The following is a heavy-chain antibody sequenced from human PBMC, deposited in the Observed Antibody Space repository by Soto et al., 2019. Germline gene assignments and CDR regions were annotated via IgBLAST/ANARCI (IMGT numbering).Heavy chain of an antibody. CDR2: IAQDGSEE. CDR1: GFTFYSYW. D-gene: IGHD2-8*01. CDR3: ATANRGFSPTY. Sequence: EVQLVESGGGVVQPGGSLRLSCAASGFTFYSYWMSWVRQAPGRGLESVANIAQDGSEEYYVDSVKGRFTISRDNVRNSLYLQMNSLRAEDTAMYFCATANRGFSPTYWGKGTLVTVSS. V-gene: IGHV3-7*01. J-gene: IGHJ4*02.